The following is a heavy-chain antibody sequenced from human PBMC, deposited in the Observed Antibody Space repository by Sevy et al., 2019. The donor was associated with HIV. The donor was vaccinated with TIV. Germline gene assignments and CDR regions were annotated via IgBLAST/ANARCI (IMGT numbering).Heavy chain of an antibody. Sequence: GGSLRLSCAASGFTFSSYWMSWVRQAPGKGLEWVANIKQDGSEKYYVDSVKGRFTISRDNAKNSLYLQMNSLRVDDTAVYYCVRDGQLVATTGIDYWGQGTLVTVSS. CDR2: IKQDGSEK. CDR3: VRDGQLVATTGIDY. V-gene: IGHV3-7*01. J-gene: IGHJ4*02. D-gene: IGHD5-12*01. CDR1: GFTFSSYW.